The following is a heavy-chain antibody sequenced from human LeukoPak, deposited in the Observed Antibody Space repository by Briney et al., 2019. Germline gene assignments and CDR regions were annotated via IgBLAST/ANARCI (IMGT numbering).Heavy chain of an antibody. Sequence: SVKVYCKASGGTFSSYGISWVRQAPGQGLEWMGGTIPIFGTANYAQKFQGRVTITADESTSTAYMELSSLRSEDTAVYYCARDQLQLERGGWFHPWGQGTLVTVSS. V-gene: IGHV1-69*13. CDR3: ARDQLQLERGGWFHP. D-gene: IGHD1-1*01. CDR2: TIPIFGTA. CDR1: GGTFSSYG. J-gene: IGHJ5*02.